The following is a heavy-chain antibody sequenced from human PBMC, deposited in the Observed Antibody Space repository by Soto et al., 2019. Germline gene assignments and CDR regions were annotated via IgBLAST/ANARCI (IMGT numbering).Heavy chain of an antibody. D-gene: IGHD3-10*01. Sequence: EVQLVQSGAEVKKPGESLKISCKGSGYSFTSYWIGWVRQMPGKGLEWMGIIYPGDSDTRYSPSFQGQVTISADKSISTAYLQWSSLKASDTAMYYCARRRRELWFGELPNYYFDYWGQGTLVTVSS. CDR2: IYPGDSDT. CDR3: ARRRRELWFGELPNYYFDY. V-gene: IGHV5-51*03. CDR1: GYSFTSYW. J-gene: IGHJ4*02.